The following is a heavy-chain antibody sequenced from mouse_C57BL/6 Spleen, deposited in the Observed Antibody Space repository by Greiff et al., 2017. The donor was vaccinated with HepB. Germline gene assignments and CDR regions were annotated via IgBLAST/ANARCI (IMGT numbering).Heavy chain of an antibody. J-gene: IGHJ3*01. V-gene: IGHV1-82*01. Sequence: VQLVESGPELVKPGASVKISCKASGYAFSSSWMNWVKQRPGKGLEWIGRIYPGDGDTNYNGKFKGKATLTADKSSSTAYMQLSSLTSEDSAVYFCARDYGYASWFAYWGQGTLVTVSA. CDR3: ARDYGYASWFAY. D-gene: IGHD2-2*01. CDR1: GYAFSSSW. CDR2: IYPGDGDT.